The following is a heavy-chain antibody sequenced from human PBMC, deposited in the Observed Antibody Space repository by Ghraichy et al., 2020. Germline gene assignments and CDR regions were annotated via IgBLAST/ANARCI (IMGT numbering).Heavy chain of an antibody. CDR1: GFTFSSYS. V-gene: IGHV3-21*01. D-gene: IGHD2-21*02. Sequence: GGSRRLSCAASGFTFSSYSMNWVRQAPGKGLEWVSSISSSSSHIYYADSAKGRFTISRDNAKNSLYLQMNSLRAEDTAVYYCARGGLRATAKADYWGQGTLVTVSS. CDR3: ARGGLRATAKADY. J-gene: IGHJ4*02. CDR2: ISSSSSHI.